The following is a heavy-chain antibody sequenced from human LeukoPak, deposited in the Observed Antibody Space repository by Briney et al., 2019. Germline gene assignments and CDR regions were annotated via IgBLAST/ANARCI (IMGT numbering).Heavy chain of an antibody. V-gene: IGHV1-18*01. D-gene: IGHD3-22*01. CDR3: ARFDSSGYYGDLGY. J-gene: IGHJ4*02. CDR1: GYTFTSYG. Sequence: GASVKVSCKASGYTFTSYGISWVRQAPGQGLEWMGWISAYNGNTNYAQKLQGRVTMTTDTSTSTAYMELRSLRSDDTAVYYCARFDSSGYYGDLGYWGQGTLVTVSS. CDR2: ISAYNGNT.